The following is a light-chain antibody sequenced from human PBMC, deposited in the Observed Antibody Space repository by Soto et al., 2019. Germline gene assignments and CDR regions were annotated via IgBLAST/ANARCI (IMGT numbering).Light chain of an antibody. Sequence: EIVWTQSPGTVSLSPGERATLSCRASQSVASNHLAWYQQQPGQAPRLLIYGASIRATGIPDRFSGSGSGTDFTLTISRLEPEDFAVYYCQQYGSSTGTFGPGTQVEIK. CDR2: GAS. J-gene: IGKJ2*01. V-gene: IGKV3-20*01. CDR1: QSVASNH. CDR3: QQYGSSTGT.